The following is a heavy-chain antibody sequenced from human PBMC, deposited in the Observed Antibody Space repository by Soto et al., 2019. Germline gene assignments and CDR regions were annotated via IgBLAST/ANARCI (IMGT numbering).Heavy chain of an antibody. D-gene: IGHD1-26*01. V-gene: IGHV3-21*01. Sequence: SVEGRFTISRDNAKKSLYLQMNSLRAEDTAVYYCARDPSDLWEPDQYCNHWGQGTLVNVSS. CDR3: ARDPSDLWEPDQYCNH. J-gene: IGHJ1*01.